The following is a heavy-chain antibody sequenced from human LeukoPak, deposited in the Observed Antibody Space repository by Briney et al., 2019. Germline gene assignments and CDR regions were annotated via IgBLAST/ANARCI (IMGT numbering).Heavy chain of an antibody. D-gene: IGHD3-10*01. CDR3: ARGYYYGSGSYYETALVDY. J-gene: IGHJ4*02. Sequence: PGGSLRLSCAASGFTFDDYGMSWVRHAPGKGLEWVSGINWNGGSTGYADSVKGRFTISRDSAKNSLYLQMNSLRAEDTALYYCARGYYYGSGSYYETALVDYWGQGTLVTVSS. V-gene: IGHV3-20*04. CDR1: GFTFDDYG. CDR2: INWNGGST.